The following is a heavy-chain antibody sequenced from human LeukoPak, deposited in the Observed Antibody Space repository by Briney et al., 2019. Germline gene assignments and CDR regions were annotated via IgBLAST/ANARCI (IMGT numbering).Heavy chain of an antibody. CDR3: AREASSGWYEPPTEDYYFDY. J-gene: IGHJ4*02. V-gene: IGHV1-3*01. CDR1: GYTFTSYA. CDR2: INAGNGNT. D-gene: IGHD6-19*01. Sequence: GASVKVSCKASGYTFTSYAMHWVRQAPGQRLEWMGWINAGNGNTKYSQKFQGRVTITRDTSASTAYMELSSLRSEDTAVYYCAREASSGWYEPPTEDYYFDYWGQGTLVTVSS.